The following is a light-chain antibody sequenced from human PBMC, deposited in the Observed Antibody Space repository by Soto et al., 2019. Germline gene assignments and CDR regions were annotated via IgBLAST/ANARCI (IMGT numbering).Light chain of an antibody. CDR1: QSLVYTNGNTY. CDR2: KVS. Sequence: DVVVTQSPLSLPVTLGQPDSISCRSSQSLVYTNGNTYLAWLQQRPGQSTRRLIYKVSIRDSGVPDRFSGSGSGTEFTLTISRVEAEDVGVYYCMQGTHWPRTFGQGTKVEIK. J-gene: IGKJ1*01. CDR3: MQGTHWPRT. V-gene: IGKV2-30*01.